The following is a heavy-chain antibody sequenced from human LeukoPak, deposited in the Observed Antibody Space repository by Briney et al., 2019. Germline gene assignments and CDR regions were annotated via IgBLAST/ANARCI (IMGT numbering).Heavy chain of an antibody. D-gene: IGHD6-6*01. Sequence: ASVKVSCKASGYTFTDYYILWVRQAPGQGLEWMGWINPYSGDTNYAQKFQGSVTMTRDTSISTAYMELSRLRSDDTAVYYCARDGSSSSDFDYWGQGTLVTVSS. CDR1: GYTFTDYY. CDR2: INPYSGDT. J-gene: IGHJ4*02. CDR3: ARDGSSSSDFDY. V-gene: IGHV1-2*02.